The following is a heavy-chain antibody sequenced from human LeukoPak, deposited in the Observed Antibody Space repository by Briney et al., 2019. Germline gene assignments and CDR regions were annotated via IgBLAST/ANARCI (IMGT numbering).Heavy chain of an antibody. D-gene: IGHD1-26*01. CDR3: AKDSPIYGTFDY. CDR2: ISKSGTYI. V-gene: IGHV3-21*01. Sequence: GGSLRLSCAASGFTFRDYTMNWVRQAPGKGLEWVSAISKSGTYIKYADSVKGRFTVSRDNAKNSLFLQMNSLRVEDTAVYYCAKDSPIYGTFDYWGQGTLVTVSS. J-gene: IGHJ4*02. CDR1: GFTFRDYT.